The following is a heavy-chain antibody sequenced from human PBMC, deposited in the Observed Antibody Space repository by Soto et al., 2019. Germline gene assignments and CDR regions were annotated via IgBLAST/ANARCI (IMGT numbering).Heavy chain of an antibody. Sequence: QVQLQESGPGLVNPSETLSLTCTVSGGSISSYYWSWIRQPPGKGLEWIGYIYYSGSTNYNPSLKSRVTISVDTSKNQFSLKLSSVTAADTAVYYCARLVAARGNAFDIWGQGTMVTVSS. CDR1: GGSISSYY. D-gene: IGHD6-6*01. J-gene: IGHJ3*02. CDR3: ARLVAARGNAFDI. CDR2: IYYSGST. V-gene: IGHV4-59*08.